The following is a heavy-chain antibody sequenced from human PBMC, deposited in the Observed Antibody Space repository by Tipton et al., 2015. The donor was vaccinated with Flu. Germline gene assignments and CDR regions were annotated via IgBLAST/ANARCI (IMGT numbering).Heavy chain of an antibody. Sequence: TLSLTCTVSGASISSGDHYWSWLRQSPGKGLQYIGYIYYSGSTYYNPALRSRLSMSIDTSTNEFSLKLNSVTAADTAVYYCAKDLLGWYSSGWYGNYWGQGTLVTVSS. CDR2: IYYSGST. CDR1: GASISSGDHY. CDR3: AKDLLGWYSSGWYGNY. D-gene: IGHD6-19*01. J-gene: IGHJ4*02. V-gene: IGHV4-30-4*01.